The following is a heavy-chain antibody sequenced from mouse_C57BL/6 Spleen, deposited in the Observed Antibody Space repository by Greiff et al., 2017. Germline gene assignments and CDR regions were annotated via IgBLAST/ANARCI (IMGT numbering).Heavy chain of an antibody. CDR3: VKAALYYGNYEGKNYYAMDY. CDR1: GFTFTDYY. CDR2: IRNKANGYTT. V-gene: IGHV7-4*01. Sequence: DVMLVESGGGLVQPGASLRLSCAASGFTFTDYYMSWVRQPPGKAPEWLALIRNKANGYTTEYTASVKGRFTISRDNSQNILYLQMNTLRAEDSATYYCVKAALYYGNYEGKNYYAMDYWGQGTSVTVSS. J-gene: IGHJ4*01. D-gene: IGHD2-1*01.